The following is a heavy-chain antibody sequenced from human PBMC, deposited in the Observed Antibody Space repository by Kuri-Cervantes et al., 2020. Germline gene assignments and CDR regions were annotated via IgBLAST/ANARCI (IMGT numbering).Heavy chain of an antibody. CDR1: AFTFGSFA. V-gene: IGHV3-23*01. Sequence: GESLKISCAGSAFTFGSFAMSWVRQAPGKGLEWVATISSSGDRTYYGDSVKGRFTITRDNSKNTLFLHMDNLRAEDTAVYYCARDRRRVVRGVITNWFDPWGQGTLVTVSS. D-gene: IGHD3-10*01. J-gene: IGHJ5*02. CDR2: ISSSGDRT. CDR3: ARDRRRVVRGVITNWFDP.